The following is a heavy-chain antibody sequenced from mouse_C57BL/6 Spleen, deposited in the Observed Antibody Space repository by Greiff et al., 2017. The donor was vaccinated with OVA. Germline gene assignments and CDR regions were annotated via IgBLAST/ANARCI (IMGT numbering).Heavy chain of an antibody. CDR3: ARDYGDY. CDR2: INPSTGGT. Sequence: DVKLQESGPELVKPGASVKISCKASGYSFTGYYMNWVKQSPEKSLEWIGEINPSTGGTTYNQKFKAKATLTVDKSSSTAYMQLKSLTSEDSAVYYCARDYGDYWGQGTTLTVSS. D-gene: IGHD1-1*01. CDR1: GYSFTGYY. V-gene: IGHV1-42*01. J-gene: IGHJ2*01.